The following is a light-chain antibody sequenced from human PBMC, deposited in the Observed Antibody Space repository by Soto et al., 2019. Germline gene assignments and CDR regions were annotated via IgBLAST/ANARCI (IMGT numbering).Light chain of an antibody. J-gene: IGLJ1*01. CDR3: TSYTNSDTYV. CDR1: SSDIGNYNY. CDR2: DVS. Sequence: QSVLTQPASVSGSPGQSITISCIGTSSDIGNYNYVSWYQQHPGKAPKLMIYDVSYRPSGVSNRFSGSKSGNTASLTISGLQAEDEDEYYCTSYTNSDTYVFGIGTKVTVL. V-gene: IGLV2-14*01.